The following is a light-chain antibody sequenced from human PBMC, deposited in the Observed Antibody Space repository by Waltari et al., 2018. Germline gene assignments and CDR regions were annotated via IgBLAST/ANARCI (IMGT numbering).Light chain of an antibody. CDR2: EVS. J-gene: IGLJ2*01. V-gene: IGLV2-8*01. Sequence: QSALPQPPSASGSPGQSVTISCTATISDVVGFHYVPWYQQHPGKVPRLMIYEVSKRPSGVPDRFSGSKSGNTASLTVSGLQVEDEADYYCSSFAGSSQMLFGGGTKLTVL. CDR3: SSFAGSSQML. CDR1: ISDVVGFHY.